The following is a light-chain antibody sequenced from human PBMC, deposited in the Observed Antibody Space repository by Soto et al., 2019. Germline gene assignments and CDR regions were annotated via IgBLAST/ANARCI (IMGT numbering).Light chain of an antibody. J-gene: IGKJ5*01. CDR1: QNISRN. CDR3: QQYNTWTSIT. Sequence: EIVMTQSPATLSVSPGERAMLSCRASQNISRNLGWYQQKPGQAPRLLIYGASTRATGIPARFSGSGSGTEFTLTISSLQSEDSAVSYCQQYNTWTSITFGQGTRLEIK. V-gene: IGKV3-15*01. CDR2: GAS.